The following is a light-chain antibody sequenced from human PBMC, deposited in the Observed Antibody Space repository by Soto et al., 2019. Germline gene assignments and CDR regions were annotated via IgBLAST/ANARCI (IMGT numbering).Light chain of an antibody. J-gene: IGLJ1*01. CDR3: NSYVGSNNYV. Sequence: QSVLTQPASVSGSPGQSITISCTGTSGDIGSYNRVSWYQHHPGKAPKLIIYEVTKRPSGVPDRFSGSKFGNTASLTVSGLQTDDEADYYCNSYVGSNNYVFGTGTKAPS. CDR1: SGDIGSYNR. V-gene: IGLV2-8*01. CDR2: EVT.